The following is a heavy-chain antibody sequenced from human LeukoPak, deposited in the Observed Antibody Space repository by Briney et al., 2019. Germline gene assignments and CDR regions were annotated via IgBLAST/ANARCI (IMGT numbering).Heavy chain of an antibody. Sequence: GGSLRLSCAASGFTFSSYGMHWVRQAPGKGLEWVAVISYDGGNKYYADSVKGRFTISRDNSKNTLYLQMNSLRAEDTAVYYCAKDTQYSSSWYNYWGQGTLVTVSS. CDR3: AKDTQYSSSWYNY. CDR2: ISYDGGNK. D-gene: IGHD6-13*01. V-gene: IGHV3-30*18. CDR1: GFTFSSYG. J-gene: IGHJ4*02.